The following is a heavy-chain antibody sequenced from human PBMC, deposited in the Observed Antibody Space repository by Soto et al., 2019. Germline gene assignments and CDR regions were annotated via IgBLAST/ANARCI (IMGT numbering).Heavy chain of an antibody. D-gene: IGHD2-2*01. V-gene: IGHV1-69*13. CDR1: GYTFTSYY. Sequence: GASVKVSCKASGYTFTSYYISWVRQAPGQGLEWMGGIIPIFGTANYAQKFQGRVTITADESTSTAYMGLSSLRSEDTAVYYCARDRISCISTSCYRSHYYYGMDVWGQGTTVTVSS. CDR3: ARDRISCISTSCYRSHYYYGMDV. J-gene: IGHJ6*02. CDR2: IIPIFGTA.